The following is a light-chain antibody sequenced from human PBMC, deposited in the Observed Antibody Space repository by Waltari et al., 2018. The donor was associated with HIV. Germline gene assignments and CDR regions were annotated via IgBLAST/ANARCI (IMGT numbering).Light chain of an antibody. V-gene: IGKV2-28*01. Sequence: LVMTQSPLSLPVASGEPASIPCRSNQTLLHNNRYHILDWYFQKPGQSPQLLIYFTSSRASGSPDRFSVSGAGTDFTLKNSRVEAEDVAVYFCIQSLQIPFIFGQGTRLETK. CDR1: QTLLHNNRYHI. J-gene: IGKJ5*01. CDR3: IQSLQIPFI. CDR2: FTS.